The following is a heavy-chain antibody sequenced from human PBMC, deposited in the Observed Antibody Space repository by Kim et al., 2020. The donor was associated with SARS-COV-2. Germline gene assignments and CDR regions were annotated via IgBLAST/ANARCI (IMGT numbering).Heavy chain of an antibody. CDR1: GGSFSGYY. J-gene: IGHJ4*02. CDR3: ARGGYPAAGQLYCFYY. V-gene: IGHV4-34*01. Sequence: SETLSLTCAVYGGSFSGYYWSWIRQPPGKGLEWIGEINHSGSTNYNPSLKSRVTISVDTSKNQFSLKLSSVTAADTAVYYCARGGYPAAGQLYCFYYWGRGALVTVSS. CDR2: INHSGST. D-gene: IGHD6-13*01.